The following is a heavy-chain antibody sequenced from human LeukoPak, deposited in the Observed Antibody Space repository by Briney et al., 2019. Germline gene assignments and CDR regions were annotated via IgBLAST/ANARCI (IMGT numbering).Heavy chain of an antibody. CDR1: GFTFSSDA. D-gene: IGHD6-13*01. CDR2: ITASGGNT. V-gene: IGHV3-23*01. CDR3: AKVPNAGYSSSPDY. Sequence: GGSLRLSCAASGFTFSSDAMGWVRQAPAKGLEWVSAITASGGNTYYADSVKGRFTISGDNSKNTLYLQVNSLRAEDTAVYYCAKVPNAGYSSSPDYWGQGTLVTVSS. J-gene: IGHJ4*02.